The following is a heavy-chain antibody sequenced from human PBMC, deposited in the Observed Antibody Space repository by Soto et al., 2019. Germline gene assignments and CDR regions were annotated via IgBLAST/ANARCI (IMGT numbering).Heavy chain of an antibody. CDR1: GFPFTDYY. D-gene: IGHD5-12*01. J-gene: IGHJ4*02. CDR3: EPGSRDGYNYVGY. CDR2: ISVSGTTI. Sequence: SLSRASAASGFPFTDYYMSWIRQAPGKGLEWVSYISVSGTTIYYADSVKGRFTISRDNAKNSLHLQMNSLRAEDTAVYYCEPGSRDGYNYVGYWGQGTLVTVSS. V-gene: IGHV3-11*01.